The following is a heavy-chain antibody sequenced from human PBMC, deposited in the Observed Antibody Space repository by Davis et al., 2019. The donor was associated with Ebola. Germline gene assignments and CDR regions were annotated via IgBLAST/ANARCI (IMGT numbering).Heavy chain of an antibody. Sequence: KVSCKGSGYSFTSYWISWVRQMPGKGLEWMGRIDPSDSYTNYSPSFQGHVTISADKSISTAYLQWSSLKASDTAMYYCVRFGGTCSGGSCYSYYYYGMDVWGQGTTVTVSS. CDR1: GYSFTSYW. CDR2: IDPSDSYT. J-gene: IGHJ6*02. CDR3: VRFGGTCSGGSCYSYYYYGMDV. V-gene: IGHV5-10-1*01. D-gene: IGHD2-15*01.